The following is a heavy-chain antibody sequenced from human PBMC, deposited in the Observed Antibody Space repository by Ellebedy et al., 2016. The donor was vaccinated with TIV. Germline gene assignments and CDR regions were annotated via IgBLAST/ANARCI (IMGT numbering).Heavy chain of an antibody. V-gene: IGHV4-59*01. CDR2: IYYSGST. D-gene: IGHD3-22*01. J-gene: IGHJ5*02. CDR1: GGSISSYY. CDR3: ARDSRQTRGYYYDSSGFWFDP. Sequence: SETLSLTXTVSGGSISSYYWSWIRQPPGKGLEWIGYIYYSGSTNYNPSLKSRVTISVDTSKNQFSLKLSSVTAADTAVYYCARDSRQTRGYYYDSSGFWFDPWGQGTLVTVSS.